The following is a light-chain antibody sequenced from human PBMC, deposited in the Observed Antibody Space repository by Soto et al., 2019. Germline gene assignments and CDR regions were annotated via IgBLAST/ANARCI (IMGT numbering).Light chain of an antibody. V-gene: IGLV1-40*01. J-gene: IGLJ1*01. CDR3: QSYDSGLSGYV. CDR1: SSNIEAGYD. CDR2: DNN. Sequence: QSVLTQPPSVSGAPGQRVTFSCTGGSSNIEAGYDVHWYQQLPGTAPKLLIYDNNNRPSGVPDRFSGSKSGTSASLAITGIQAEDEADYYCQSYDSGLSGYVFGTGTKLTVL.